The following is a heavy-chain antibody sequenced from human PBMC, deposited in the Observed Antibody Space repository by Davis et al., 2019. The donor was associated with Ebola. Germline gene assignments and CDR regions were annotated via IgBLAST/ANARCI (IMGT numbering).Heavy chain of an antibody. CDR1: GGTFSSYA. CDR2: IIPILGIA. J-gene: IGHJ4*02. Sequence: SVMVSCKASGGTFSSYAISWVRQAPGQGLEWMGRIIPILGIANYAQQFQGRVTITADKSTSTAYMELSSLRSEDTAVYYCARGGVYGGRVDYWGQGTLVTVSS. D-gene: IGHD2/OR15-2a*01. CDR3: ARGGVYGGRVDY. V-gene: IGHV1-69*04.